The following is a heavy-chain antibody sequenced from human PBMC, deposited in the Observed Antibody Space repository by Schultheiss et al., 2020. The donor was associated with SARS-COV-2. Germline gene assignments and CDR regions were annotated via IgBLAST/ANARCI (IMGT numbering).Heavy chain of an antibody. CDR3: ARATRVESLFSVRGGSFDF. V-gene: IGHV4-61*08. CDR2: IYFTGIT. Sequence: SETLSLTCAVSDDSIASGVYSWTWIRQPPGKGLDPIGNIYFTGITKYNPSLKSRVTISIDTSKNQFSLKLGSVTAADTAVYFCARATRVESLFSVRGGSFDFWGRGALVTVSS. J-gene: IGHJ4*02. CDR1: DDSIASGVYS. D-gene: IGHD5-24*01.